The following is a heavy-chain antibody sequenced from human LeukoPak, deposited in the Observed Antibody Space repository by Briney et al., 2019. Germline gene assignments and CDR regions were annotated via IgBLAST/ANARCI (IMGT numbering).Heavy chain of an antibody. CDR3: ARGRPYSGGYHLDY. CDR1: GVSFSGYY. CDR2: INHSGST. V-gene: IGHV4-34*01. D-gene: IGHD1-26*01. Sequence: PSETLSLTCAVCGVSFSGYYWSWIRQPPGKGLEWIGEINHSGSTYYNPSLKSRVTMSVDTSKNQFFLKLNSVTAADTAVYYCARGRPYSGGYHLDYWGQGTLVTVSP. J-gene: IGHJ4*02.